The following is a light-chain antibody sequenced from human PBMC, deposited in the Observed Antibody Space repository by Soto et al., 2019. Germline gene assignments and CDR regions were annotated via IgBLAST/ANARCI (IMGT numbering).Light chain of an antibody. J-gene: IGLJ1*01. CDR3: CSYAGSSPYV. V-gene: IGLV2-23*02. CDR1: SSDVGAYNY. CDR2: EVS. Sequence: QSALTQPPSASGSPGQSVTISCTGTSSDVGAYNYVSWYQQHPGKAPKLMIYEVSKRPSGVSNRFSGSKSGNTASLTISGLQAEDEADYYCCSYAGSSPYVFGTGTKLTVL.